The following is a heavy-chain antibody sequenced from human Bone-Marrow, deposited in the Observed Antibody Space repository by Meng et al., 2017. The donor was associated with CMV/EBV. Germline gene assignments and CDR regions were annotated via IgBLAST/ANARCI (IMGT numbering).Heavy chain of an antibody. V-gene: IGHV3-48*04. CDR3: AREGRYYDILTGSSVGMDV. Sequence: GESLKISCAASGFTFSSYWMSWVRQAPGKGLEWVSYISSSGSTIYYADSVKGRFTVSRDNAKNSLYLQMNSLRAEDTAVYYCAREGRYYDILTGSSVGMDVWGQGTTVTVSS. D-gene: IGHD3-9*01. CDR1: GFTFSSYW. CDR2: ISSSGSTI. J-gene: IGHJ6*02.